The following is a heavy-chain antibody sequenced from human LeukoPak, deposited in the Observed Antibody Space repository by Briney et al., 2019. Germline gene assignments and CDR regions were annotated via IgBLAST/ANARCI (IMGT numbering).Heavy chain of an antibody. CDR3: ATATYYDYYYYYGMDV. CDR2: FDPEDGET. CDR1: GGTFSSYA. J-gene: IGHJ6*02. V-gene: IGHV1-24*01. Sequence: ASVKVSCKASGGTFSSYAISWVRQAPGQGLEWMGGFDPEDGETIYAQKFQGRVTMTEDTSTDTAYMELSSLRSGDTAVYYCATATYYDYYYYYGMDVWGQGTTVTVSS. D-gene: IGHD3-3*01.